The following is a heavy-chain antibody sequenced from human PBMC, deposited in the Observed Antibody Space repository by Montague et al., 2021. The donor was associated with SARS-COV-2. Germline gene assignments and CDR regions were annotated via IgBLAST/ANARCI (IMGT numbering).Heavy chain of an antibody. CDR3: AREQDWAPHFDL. CDR1: GDSVDSDC. Sequence: SETLSLTCTVSGDSVDSDCWSWVRQPPGERLEWIGHIHYTGSTEYNPSLKSRASISADASKNSLSLSLASVTAADTAVYYCAREQDWAPHFDLWGQGILVTVSS. D-gene: IGHD3/OR15-3a*01. CDR2: IHYTGST. J-gene: IGHJ4*02. V-gene: IGHV4-59*02.